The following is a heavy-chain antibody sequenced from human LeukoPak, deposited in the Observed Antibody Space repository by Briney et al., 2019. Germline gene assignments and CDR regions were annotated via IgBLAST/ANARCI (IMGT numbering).Heavy chain of an antibody. D-gene: IGHD1-1*01. V-gene: IGHV4-31*03. Sequence: PSETLSLTCTVSGGSISSGGYYWSWVRLHPGKGLEWIGYIYYSGSTYYNPSLKSRVTISVDTSKNQFSLKLSSVTAADTAVYYCATGKRVGYYFDYWGQGTLVTVSS. CDR3: ATGKRVGYYFDY. CDR2: IYYSGST. J-gene: IGHJ4*02. CDR1: GGSISSGGYY.